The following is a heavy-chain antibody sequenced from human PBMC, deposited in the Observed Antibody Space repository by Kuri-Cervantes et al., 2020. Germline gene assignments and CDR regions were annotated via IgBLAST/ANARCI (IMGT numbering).Heavy chain of an antibody. V-gene: IGHV3-13*01. CDR2: IGTAGDT. J-gene: IGHJ6*02. Sequence: GGSLRLSCAASGFTFSSYDMHWVRQATGKGLEWVSAIGTAGDTYYPGSVKGRFTISRENAKNSLYLQMNSLRAEDTAVNYCAKVTDTAMADYYGMDVWGQGTTVTVSS. D-gene: IGHD5-18*01. CDR3: AKVTDTAMADYYGMDV. CDR1: GFTFSSYD.